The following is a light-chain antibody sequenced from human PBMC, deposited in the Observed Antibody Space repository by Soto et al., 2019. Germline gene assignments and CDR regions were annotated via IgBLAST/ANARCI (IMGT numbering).Light chain of an antibody. CDR1: SSDVGGYNY. J-gene: IGLJ2*01. Sequence: QSALTQPASVSGSPGQSITSSCTGTSSDVGGYNYVSWYQQHPGKAPKLMIYEVSNRPSGVSNRFSGSKSGNTASLTISGLQAEDEADYYCSSYTSSSTRVVFGGGTKLTVL. CDR2: EVS. CDR3: SSYTSSSTRVV. V-gene: IGLV2-14*01.